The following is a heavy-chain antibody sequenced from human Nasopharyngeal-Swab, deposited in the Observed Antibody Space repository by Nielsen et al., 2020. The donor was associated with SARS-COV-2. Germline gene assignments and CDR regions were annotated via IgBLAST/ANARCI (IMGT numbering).Heavy chain of an antibody. CDR3: ARVQEADYYYYYMDV. V-gene: IGHV3-11*04. CDR2: ISSSGSTI. CDR1: GFTFSDYY. Sequence: GESLKISCAASGFTFSDYYMSWIRQAPGKGLEWVSYISSSGSTIYYADSVKGRFTISRDNAKNSLYLQMNSLRAEDTAVYYCARVQEADYYYYYMDVWGKGTTVTVSS. J-gene: IGHJ6*03.